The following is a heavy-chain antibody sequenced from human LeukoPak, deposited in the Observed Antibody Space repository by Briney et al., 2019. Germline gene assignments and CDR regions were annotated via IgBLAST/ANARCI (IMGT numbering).Heavy chain of an antibody. CDR1: GYGFTDYW. J-gene: IGHJ4*02. Sequence: GESLKISCKTSGYGFTDYWVTWVRQVPGKGLECMGVIYPGDSDVRYCPSFQGQVTISADKSITTAYLQWSSLKTSDSAMYYCARLAREWEVFDSWGQGTLVTVSS. CDR2: IYPGDSDV. D-gene: IGHD1-26*01. CDR3: ARLAREWEVFDS. V-gene: IGHV5-51*01.